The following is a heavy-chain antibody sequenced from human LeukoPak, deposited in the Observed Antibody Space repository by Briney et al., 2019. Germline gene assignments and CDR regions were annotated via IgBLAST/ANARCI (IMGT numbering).Heavy chain of an antibody. V-gene: IGHV3-48*03. CDR3: ARVYSGSDYFDY. CDR2: ISSSGSTI. Sequence: GGSLRLSCAASGFTFSSYEMNWVRQAPGKGLEWVSYISSSGSTIYYADSVKGRFTISRDNAKDSLYLQMNSLRAEDTAVYYCARVYSGSDYFDYWGQGTLVTVSA. J-gene: IGHJ4*02. CDR1: GFTFSSYE. D-gene: IGHD1-26*01.